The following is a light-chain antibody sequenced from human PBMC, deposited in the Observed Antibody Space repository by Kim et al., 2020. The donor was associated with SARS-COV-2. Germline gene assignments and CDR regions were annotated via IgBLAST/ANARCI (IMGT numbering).Light chain of an antibody. J-gene: IGKJ5*01. V-gene: IGKV1-17*01. CDR2: GAS. CDR1: QDIRND. CDR3: LQHNTYPIT. Sequence: ASVGDSFTISCRSSQDIRNDLGWYQQNPGGAPKRLIYGASSLQSGVQSRFSGSGSGTEFTLTISSLQPEDFATYFCLQHNTYPITFGQGTRLEIK.